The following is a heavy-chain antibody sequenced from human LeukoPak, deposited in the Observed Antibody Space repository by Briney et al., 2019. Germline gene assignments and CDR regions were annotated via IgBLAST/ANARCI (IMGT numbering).Heavy chain of an antibody. CDR3: ARRYGSGSYGFDF. J-gene: IGHJ4*02. D-gene: IGHD3-10*01. V-gene: IGHV4-59*12. Sequence: PSETLSLTCTVSGASISNYYWTWIRQPPGKGLEWIGYYYYGGSTEYNPSLKSRGTISVDTFKNTFSLNRSSLTAAATPLLYLARRYGSGSYGFDFWGQGTLVTVSS. CDR2: YYYGGST. CDR1: GASISNYY.